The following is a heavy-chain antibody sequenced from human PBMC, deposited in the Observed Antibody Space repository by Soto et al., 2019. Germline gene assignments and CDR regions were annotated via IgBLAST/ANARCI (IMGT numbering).Heavy chain of an antibody. D-gene: IGHD1-1*01. V-gene: IGHV4-4*02. Sequence: SETLSLTCTLSGGSVRSPDWWNLVRQSPDKGLECIAEVHISGHSNYNPSLRSRVSVSIDSSKNQFYLNLNSVTAADTAIYYCARVRQGCSANNCYFDPWGQGTQVTVSS. CDR3: ARVRQGCSANNCYFDP. J-gene: IGHJ5*01. CDR1: GGSVRSPDW. CDR2: VHISGHS.